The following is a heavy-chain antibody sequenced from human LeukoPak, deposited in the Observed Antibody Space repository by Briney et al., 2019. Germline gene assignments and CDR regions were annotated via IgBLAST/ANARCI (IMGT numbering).Heavy chain of an antibody. CDR3: ARGLYGDYAFDY. Sequence: SETLSLTCTVSGGSISSGSYYWSWIRQPAGKGLEWVGRFYTSGSTNYNPSLKSRITISVDTSKNQFSLKLSSATAADTAVYYCARGLYGDYAFDYWGQGTLVTVSS. CDR1: GGSISSGSYY. CDR2: FYTSGST. V-gene: IGHV4-61*02. D-gene: IGHD4-17*01. J-gene: IGHJ4*02.